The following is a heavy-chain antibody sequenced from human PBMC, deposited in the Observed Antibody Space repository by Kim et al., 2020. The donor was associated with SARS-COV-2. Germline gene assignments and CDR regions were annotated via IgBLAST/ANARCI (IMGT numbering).Heavy chain of an antibody. Sequence: SATYNPSLKSRVTISGDPTKTQFSLKLSSGTGADTAVYYCARVVVVIADYWGQGTLVTVSS. CDR3: ARVVVVIADY. D-gene: IGHD3-22*01. J-gene: IGHJ4*02. CDR2: SA. V-gene: IGHV4-34*01.